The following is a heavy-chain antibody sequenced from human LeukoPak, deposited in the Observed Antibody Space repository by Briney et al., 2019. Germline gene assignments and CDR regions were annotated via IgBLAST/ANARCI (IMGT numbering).Heavy chain of an antibody. CDR3: ARDCTSSGWYGGYNWFDP. Sequence: PSETLSLTCTVSGGSISSGDYYWSWIRQPPGKGLEWIGYIYYSGSTYYNPSLKSRVTISVDTSKNQFSLKLSSVTAADTAVYYCARDCTSSGWYGGYNWFDPWGQGTLVTVSS. J-gene: IGHJ5*02. CDR1: GGSISSGDYY. V-gene: IGHV4-30-4*02. D-gene: IGHD6-19*01. CDR2: IYYSGST.